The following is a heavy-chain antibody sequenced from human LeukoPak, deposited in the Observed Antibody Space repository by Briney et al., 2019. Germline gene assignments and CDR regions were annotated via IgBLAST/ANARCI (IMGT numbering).Heavy chain of an antibody. CDR2: MNPNSGNR. V-gene: IGHV1-8*01. Sequence: ASVKVSCKASGYTFSSYDINWVRQATGQGLEWMGWMNPNSGNRGYAQKFKGRVTMTRDTSISTAYMELSGLRTEDTAVYYCARRVDYYDSSCYQHWGQGTLITVSS. CDR3: ARRVDYYDSSCYQH. J-gene: IGHJ4*02. D-gene: IGHD3-22*01. CDR1: GYTFSSYD.